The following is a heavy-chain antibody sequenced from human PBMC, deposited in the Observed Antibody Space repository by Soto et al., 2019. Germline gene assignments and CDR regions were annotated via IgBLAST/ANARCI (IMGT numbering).Heavy chain of an antibody. CDR1: GFTFISFA. V-gene: IGHV3-64D*06. CDR3: VQGVLLWCGEGNPFDC. Sequence: GGSLRLSCSACGFTFISFAMHWVRQAPGKGLKYVPAISSNGGSTYYAVSVKGRFTISRDNSKNTLYLQLSRLRDEDTPVSYCVQGVLLWCGEGNPFDCWGQGTRVT. J-gene: IGHJ4*02. D-gene: IGHD3-10*01. CDR2: ISSNGGST.